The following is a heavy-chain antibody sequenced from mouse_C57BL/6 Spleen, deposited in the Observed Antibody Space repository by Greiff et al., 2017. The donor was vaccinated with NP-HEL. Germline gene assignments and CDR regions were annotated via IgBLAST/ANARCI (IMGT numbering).Heavy chain of an antibody. D-gene: IGHD1-1*01. J-gene: IGHJ2*01. CDR3: ARPPLYYGSRGDY. CDR1: GYTFTDYN. Sequence: EVKLVESGPELVKPGASVKMSCKASGYTFTDYNMHWVKQSHGKSLEWIGYINPNNGGTSYNQKFKGKATLTVNKSSSTAYMELRSLTSEDSAVYYCARPPLYYGSRGDYWGQGTTLTVSS. V-gene: IGHV1-22*01. CDR2: INPNNGGT.